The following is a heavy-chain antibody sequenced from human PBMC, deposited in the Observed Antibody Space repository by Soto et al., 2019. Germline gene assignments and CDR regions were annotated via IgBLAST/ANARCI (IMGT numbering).Heavy chain of an antibody. CDR2: VYYSWRT. D-gene: IGHD1-26*01. Sequence: SETLSLTCTVSGGSLSNSYWGWIRQPPGKGLEWGAYVYYSWRTKYTPSLGSRVSISVDKSKNQFSMKMTSESGADTAAYYCAGAGSHASELLVQYYGYCGKRTLFT. CDR1: GGSLSNSY. CDR3: AGAGSHASELLVQYYGY. V-gene: IGHV4-59*01. J-gene: IGHJ4*02.